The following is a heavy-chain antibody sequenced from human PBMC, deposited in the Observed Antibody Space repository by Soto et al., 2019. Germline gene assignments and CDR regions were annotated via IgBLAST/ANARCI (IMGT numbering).Heavy chain of an antibody. D-gene: IGHD6-19*01. CDR3: ARLYGSGWEGRGRY. Sequence: GGSLRLSCAASGFTFDDYGMSWVRQAPGKGLEWVSGINWNGGSTGYADSVKGRFTISRDNAKNSLYLQMNSLRAEDTALYYCARLYGSGWEGRGRYGGQGTRVTVSS. V-gene: IGHV3-20*04. J-gene: IGHJ4*02. CDR2: INWNGGST. CDR1: GFTFDDYG.